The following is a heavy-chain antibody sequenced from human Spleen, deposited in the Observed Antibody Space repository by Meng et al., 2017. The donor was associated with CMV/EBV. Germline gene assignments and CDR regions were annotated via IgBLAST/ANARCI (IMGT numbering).Heavy chain of an antibody. CDR2: INHSGST. CDR3: ARGPTARRKAWFDP. J-gene: IGHJ5*02. D-gene: IGHD6-25*01. Sequence: VQLHQGGAGLLKPSETLSLTCAVYGGSFSGYYWSWIRQPPGKGLEWIGEINHSGSTNYNPSLKSRVTISVDTSKNQFSLKLSSVTAADTAVYYCARGPTARRKAWFDPWGQGTLVTVSS. V-gene: IGHV4-34*01. CDR1: GGSFSGYY.